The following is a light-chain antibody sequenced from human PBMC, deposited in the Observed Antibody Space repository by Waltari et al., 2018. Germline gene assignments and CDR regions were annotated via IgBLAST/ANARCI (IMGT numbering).Light chain of an antibody. Sequence: QSALPQPPSASGSPGQSVTISCTGTSSDVGGFDYFSWYQQHPGKVPRLMIYEVSKRPSGVPDRFSGSKSGNTASLTVSGLQVEDEADYYCSSFAGSSQMLFGGGTKLTVL. V-gene: IGLV2-8*01. J-gene: IGLJ2*01. CDR2: EVS. CDR3: SSFAGSSQML. CDR1: SSDVGGFDY.